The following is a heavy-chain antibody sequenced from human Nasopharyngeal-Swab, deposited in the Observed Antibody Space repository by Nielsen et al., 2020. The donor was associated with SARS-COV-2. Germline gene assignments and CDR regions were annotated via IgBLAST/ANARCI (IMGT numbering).Heavy chain of an antibody. CDR2: INPSGGST. V-gene: IGHV1-46*01. CDR1: GYTFTSYY. D-gene: IGHD6-19*01. Sequence: ASVKVSCKASGYTFTSYYMHWVRQAPGQGLEWMGIINPSGGSTSYAQKFQGRVTMTRDTSTSTVYMELSSLRSDDTAVYYCARWAGIGDYYYGMDVWGQGTTVTVSS. J-gene: IGHJ6*02. CDR3: ARWAGIGDYYYGMDV.